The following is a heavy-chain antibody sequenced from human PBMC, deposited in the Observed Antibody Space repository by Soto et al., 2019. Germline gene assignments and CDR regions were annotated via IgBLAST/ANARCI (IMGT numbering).Heavy chain of an antibody. V-gene: IGHV3-21*01. CDR2: ISSSSSYI. CDR3: ARRYSSSWSQYYYYMDV. Sequence: GGSLRLSCAASGFTFSSYSMNWVRQAPGKGLEWVSSISSSSSYIYYADSVKGRFTISRDNAKNSLYLQMNSLRAEDTAVYYCARRYSSSWSQYYYYMDVWGKGTTVTVSS. D-gene: IGHD6-13*01. J-gene: IGHJ6*03. CDR1: GFTFSSYS.